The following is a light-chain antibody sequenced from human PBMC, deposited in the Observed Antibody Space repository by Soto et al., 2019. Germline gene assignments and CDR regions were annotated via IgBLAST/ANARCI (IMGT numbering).Light chain of an antibody. V-gene: IGLV2-14*03. CDR3: NSYSTVSTYV. Sequence: QSVLTQPASVSGSPGQSITISCTGTSSDIGGYNFVSWYQHHPGKAHKLLIHDVSNRPSGVSSPFSGSKSGNTASLTISGLQAEDEDDYYCNSYSTVSTYVFGTGTKLTVL. CDR2: DVS. CDR1: SSDIGGYNF. J-gene: IGLJ1*01.